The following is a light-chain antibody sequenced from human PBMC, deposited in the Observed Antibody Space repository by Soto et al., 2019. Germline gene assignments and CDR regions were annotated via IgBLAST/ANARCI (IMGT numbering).Light chain of an antibody. Sequence: QSALTQPASVSGSPGQSITISCTGTSSDVGGYNYVYWYQQHPGKAPKLMIYDVSNRPSGVSNRFSGSKSGNTASLTISGLQAEDEADYYCSSYTSSSTLVVFGGGTQLTVL. CDR1: SSDVGGYNY. J-gene: IGLJ2*01. CDR2: DVS. V-gene: IGLV2-14*01. CDR3: SSYTSSSTLVV.